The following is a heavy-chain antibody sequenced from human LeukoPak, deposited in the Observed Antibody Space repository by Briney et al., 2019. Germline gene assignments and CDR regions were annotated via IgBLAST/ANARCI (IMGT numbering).Heavy chain of an antibody. D-gene: IGHD3-10*01. CDR2: IYYTGST. J-gene: IGHJ3*01. V-gene: IGHV4-59*01. CDR1: GGSINSYF. CDR3: ARVPPFGSGNYYNNDFDL. Sequence: SETLSLTCTVSGGSINSYFWSWIRQPPGRGLEWLAYIYYTGSTYYNPSLESRVTISVDTSKNRFSLKLTSVTPADTAVYYCARVPPFGSGNYYNNDFDLWVRGTMVTVSS.